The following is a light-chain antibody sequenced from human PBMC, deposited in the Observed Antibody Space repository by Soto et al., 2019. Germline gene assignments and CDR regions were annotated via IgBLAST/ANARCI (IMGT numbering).Light chain of an antibody. J-gene: IGLJ7*01. Sequence: QSALTQPASVSGSPGQSITISCTGTSSDVGSYNLVSWYQQHPGKAPKLMIYEVSKRPSGVSNRFSGSKSGNTASLTISGLQAEDEADYYCCSYAGSFAVFGGGTKLTVL. CDR1: SSDVGSYNL. CDR3: CSYAGSFAV. CDR2: EVS. V-gene: IGLV2-23*02.